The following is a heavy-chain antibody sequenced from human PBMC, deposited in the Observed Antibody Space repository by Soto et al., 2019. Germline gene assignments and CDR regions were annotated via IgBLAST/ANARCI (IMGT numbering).Heavy chain of an antibody. D-gene: IGHD4-17*01. V-gene: IGHV3-53*01. J-gene: IGHJ6*02. CDR1: GFTVNVNY. Sequence: PGGSLRLSCAASGFTVNVNYMTWVRQAPGKGLEWVSFIYTDGRTFYADSVKGRFTISRDDSENTVYLQMNSLRVEDTAVYYCARDPAVTTDYGLDVWGQGTTVTVS. CDR2: IYTDGRT. CDR3: ARDPAVTTDYGLDV.